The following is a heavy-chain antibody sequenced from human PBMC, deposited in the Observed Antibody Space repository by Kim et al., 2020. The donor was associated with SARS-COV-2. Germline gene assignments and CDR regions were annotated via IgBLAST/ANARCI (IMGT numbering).Heavy chain of an antibody. CDR2: IVGSGGST. V-gene: IGHV3-23*01. Sequence: GGSLRLSCAASGFIFSSYAMSWVRQAPGKGLEWVSTIVGSGGSTLYADSVKGRFTISRDNSKNTLSLQMNSLRAEDTAVYYCAKLGAQWLFDYWGQGTLVTVSS. CDR1: GFIFSSYA. J-gene: IGHJ4*02. D-gene: IGHD6-19*01. CDR3: AKLGAQWLFDY.